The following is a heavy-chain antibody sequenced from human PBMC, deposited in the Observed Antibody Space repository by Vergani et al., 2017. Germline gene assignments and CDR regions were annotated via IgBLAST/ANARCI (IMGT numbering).Heavy chain of an antibody. D-gene: IGHD3-9*01. CDR3: ARVMYRDEASTGYRLEGMDI. CDR1: GGSFNTYY. CDR2: IYSTGST. J-gene: IGHJ6*01. Sequence: QVQLQESGPGLVKPSETLSLTCTVSGGSFNTYYWSWIRQSPGKGLEWIGYIYSTGSTNYNPSLNSRGTMSVDTSKNQFSLKLRPVTAADTAVYFCARVMYRDEASTGYRLEGMDIWGQGTTVTICS. V-gene: IGHV4-59*13.